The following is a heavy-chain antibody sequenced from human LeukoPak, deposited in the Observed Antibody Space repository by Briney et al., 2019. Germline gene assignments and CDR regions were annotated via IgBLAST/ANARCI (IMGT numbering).Heavy chain of an antibody. CDR2: IYTSGST. V-gene: IGHV4-61*02. J-gene: IGHJ4*02. Sequence: SETLSLTCTVSGGSISSGSYYWSWLRQPAGKGLEWIGRIYTSGSTNYNPSLKSRVTISVDTSKNQFSLKLNSVTAADTAVYYCARASHGSGSYWTSLLLDYWGQGTLVTVSS. CDR3: ARASHGSGSYWTSLLLDY. D-gene: IGHD3-10*01. CDR1: GGSISSGSYY.